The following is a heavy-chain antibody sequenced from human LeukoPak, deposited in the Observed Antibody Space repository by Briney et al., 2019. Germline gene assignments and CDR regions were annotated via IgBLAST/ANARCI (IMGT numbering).Heavy chain of an antibody. CDR2: INPNSGGT. J-gene: IGHJ4*02. CDR3: ARALGSGYDFDIY. CDR1: GYTFTGYY. Sequence: GASVKVSCKASGYTFTGYYMHWVRQAPGQGLEWMGWINPNSGGTNYAQKFQGRVTMTRDTSISTAYMELSRLRSDDTAVYYCARALGSGYDFDIYWGQGTLVTVSS. V-gene: IGHV1-2*02. D-gene: IGHD5-12*01.